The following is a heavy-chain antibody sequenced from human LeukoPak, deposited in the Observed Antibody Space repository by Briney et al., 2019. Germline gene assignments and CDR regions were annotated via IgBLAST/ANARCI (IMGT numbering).Heavy chain of an antibody. CDR3: VKNYYGSGGRFGMDV. CDR2: ISSNGGST. Sequence: GGSLRLSCSVSGFTFSSYAMHWVRQAPGKGLEYVSGISSNGGSTYYTDSVKGRFTISRDNSKNTLYLQMSSLRAEDTAVYYCVKNYYGSGGRFGMDVWGQGTTVIVFS. V-gene: IGHV3-64D*09. J-gene: IGHJ6*02. CDR1: GFTFSSYA. D-gene: IGHD3-10*01.